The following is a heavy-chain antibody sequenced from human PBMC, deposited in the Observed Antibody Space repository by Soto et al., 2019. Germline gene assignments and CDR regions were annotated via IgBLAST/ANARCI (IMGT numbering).Heavy chain of an antibody. Sequence: PGGSLRLSCAASGFTFSSYSMSWVRQAPGKGLERVSSISSSSSYIYYADSGKGRFTISRENGKNSMYLQMNSLRAEDTAVYYCARLEDHYGRDVWCHATTVTVSS. V-gene: IGHV3-21*01. CDR3: ARLEDHYGRDV. CDR2: ISSSSSYI. CDR1: GFTFSSYS. J-gene: IGHJ6*02.